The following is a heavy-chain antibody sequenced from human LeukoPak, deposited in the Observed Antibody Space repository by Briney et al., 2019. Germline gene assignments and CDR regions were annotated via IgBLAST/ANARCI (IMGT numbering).Heavy chain of an antibody. CDR3: ARHKGSTQNGEFDY. CDR2: IYPDDSDT. D-gene: IGHD5/OR15-5a*01. J-gene: IGHJ4*02. V-gene: IGHV5-51*01. CDR1: GYSFTTYW. Sequence: GESLKISCKGSGYSFTTYWIGWVRQMPGKGLEWMGIIYPDDSDTRYSPSFQGQVTISADKSISTAYLHWSSLKASDTAMYYCARHKGSTQNGEFDYWSQGTLVTVSS.